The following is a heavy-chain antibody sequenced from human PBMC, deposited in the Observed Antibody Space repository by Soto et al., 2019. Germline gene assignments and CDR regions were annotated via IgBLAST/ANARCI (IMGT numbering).Heavy chain of an antibody. D-gene: IGHD3-9*01. CDR1: GGSISSGGYY. Sequence: QVQLQESGPGLVKPSQTLSLTCTVSGGSISSGGYYWSWIRQHPGKGLEWIGYIYYSGSTYYNPSLKSRVTISVDTSKNQFSLKLSSVTAADTAVYYCARVPVLDYDTYYYYYSMDVWGKGTTVTVSS. V-gene: IGHV4-31*03. CDR3: ARVPVLDYDTYYYYYSMDV. CDR2: IYYSGST. J-gene: IGHJ6*03.